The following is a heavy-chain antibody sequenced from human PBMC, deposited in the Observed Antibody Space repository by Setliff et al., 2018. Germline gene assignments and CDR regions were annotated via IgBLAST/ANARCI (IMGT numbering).Heavy chain of an antibody. Sequence: ASVKVSCKASGYTFTGHHLHWVRQAPGQGLEWMGWINPNSGGTNYAQKFQGRVTMTRDTSISTAYMELSRLRSDDTAMYYCARDLIAVVATTAFDIWGQGTMVTVSS. D-gene: IGHD6-19*01. CDR1: GYTFTGHH. CDR2: INPNSGGT. V-gene: IGHV1-2*02. J-gene: IGHJ3*02. CDR3: ARDLIAVVATTAFDI.